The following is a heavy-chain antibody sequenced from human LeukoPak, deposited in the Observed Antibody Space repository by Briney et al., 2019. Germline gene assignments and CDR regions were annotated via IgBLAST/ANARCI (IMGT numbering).Heavy chain of an antibody. CDR2: ISGDGGST. J-gene: IGHJ3*02. D-gene: IGHD3-22*01. Sequence: GGSLRLSCAAPGFMFHDYAIHWVRQAPGKGLEWVSLISGDGGSTFYADSVKGRFTISRDNSKNTLYLQMNSLRAEDTAVYYCAREYFYDSSGYSDAFDIWGQGTMVTVSS. V-gene: IGHV3-43*02. CDR3: AREYFYDSSGYSDAFDI. CDR1: GFMFHDYA.